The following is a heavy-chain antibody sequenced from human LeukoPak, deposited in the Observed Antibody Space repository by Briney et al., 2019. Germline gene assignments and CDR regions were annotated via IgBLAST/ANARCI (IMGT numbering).Heavy chain of an antibody. D-gene: IGHD6-13*01. CDR1: GYTFTSYY. Sequence: EASVTVSCKASGYTFTSYYMHWVRQAPGQGLEWMGIINPSGGSTSYAQKFQGRVTMTRDTSTSTVYMELSSLRSEDTAVYYCARTPKVAAGSLVLAYWGQGTLVTVSS. CDR3: ARTPKVAAGSLVLAY. J-gene: IGHJ4*02. CDR2: INPSGGST. V-gene: IGHV1-46*01.